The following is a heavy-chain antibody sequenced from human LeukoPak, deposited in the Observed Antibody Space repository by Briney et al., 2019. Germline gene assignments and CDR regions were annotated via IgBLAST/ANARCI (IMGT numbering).Heavy chain of an antibody. CDR3: ARGSRWPTFDY. CDR1: GFTVSSNY. J-gene: IGHJ4*02. CDR2: IYSGGGT. D-gene: IGHD6-13*01. V-gene: IGHV3-53*01. Sequence: PGGSLRLSCAASGFTVSSNYMSWVRQAPGKGLEWVSIIYSGGGTNYADSVKGRFTISRDNSKNTLYLQMNSLRAEDTAVCYCARGSRWPTFDYWGQGTLVTVSS.